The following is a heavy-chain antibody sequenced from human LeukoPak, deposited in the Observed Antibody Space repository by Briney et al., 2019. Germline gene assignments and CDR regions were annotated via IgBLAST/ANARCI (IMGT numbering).Heavy chain of an antibody. D-gene: IGHD1-14*01. J-gene: IGHJ3*02. CDR2: INPNSGGT. CDR3: ASATARSSGAFDI. CDR1: GYTFTGYY. Sequence: ASVKVSCKASGYTFTGYYMHWVRQAPGQGLEWMGWINPNSGGTNYAQKFQGRVTMTRDTSISTAYMELGRLRSDDTAVYYCASATARSSGAFDIWGQGTMVTVSS. V-gene: IGHV1-2*02.